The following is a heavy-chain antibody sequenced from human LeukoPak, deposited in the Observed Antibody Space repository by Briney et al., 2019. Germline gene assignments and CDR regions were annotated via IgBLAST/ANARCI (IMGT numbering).Heavy chain of an antibody. D-gene: IGHD2-15*01. J-gene: IGHJ4*02. CDR2: IVGSASGT. V-gene: IGHV3-23*01. Sequence: PGGSLRLSCAASGVTFSGYTMSCVRHAPGEGLEWVSNIVGSASGTFYSDSVKGRVTISRDNSKNTLCLQMNSLRAEDTAVYYCAKGGDGSYYSRADCWGQGTLVTVSS. CDR1: GVTFSGYT. CDR3: AKGGDGSYYSRADC.